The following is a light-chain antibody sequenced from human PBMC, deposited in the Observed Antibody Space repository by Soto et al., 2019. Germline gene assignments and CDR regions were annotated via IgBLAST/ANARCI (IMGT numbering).Light chain of an antibody. CDR2: EVS. J-gene: IGLJ2*01. CDR3: SSYAGSNNFVV. V-gene: IGLV2-8*01. CDR1: SSDIGGYNY. Sequence: QSVLTQPPSASGSPGQSVTFSCTGTSSDIGGYNYVSWYQQHPGKAPKLMVYEVSKRPSGVPDRFSGSKSGNTASLTVSGLQAEDEADYYCSSYAGSNNFVVFGGGTKSPS.